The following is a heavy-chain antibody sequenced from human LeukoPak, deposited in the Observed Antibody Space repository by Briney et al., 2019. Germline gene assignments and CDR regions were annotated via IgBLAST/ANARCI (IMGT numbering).Heavy chain of an antibody. D-gene: IGHD2-21*02. CDR1: GGSISSYY. Sequence: SETLSLTCTVSGGSISSYYWSWLRQPPARGLEYIGYTHYSGATNYNPSLKSRVTISLDTSGNQLSLKLSSVTAADTAVYYCASGYCGGACQLGGVDMWGQGTMVTVSS. V-gene: IGHV4-59*01. J-gene: IGHJ3*02. CDR3: ASGYCGGACQLGGVDM. CDR2: THYSGAT.